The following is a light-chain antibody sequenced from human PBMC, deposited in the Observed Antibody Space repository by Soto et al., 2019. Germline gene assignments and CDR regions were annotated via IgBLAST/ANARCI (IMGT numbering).Light chain of an antibody. CDR1: TSNIGNNY. Sequence: QCVLTQPPSVSAAPGQTATISWSGSTSNIGNNYVSWYQQVPGTAPKLLIYDNNKRPTGIPDRFSGSKSDTSATLGITGLQTGDEADYYCETWDSSLSAVVFGGGTKLTVL. J-gene: IGLJ2*01. CDR2: DNN. V-gene: IGLV1-51*01. CDR3: ETWDSSLSAVV.